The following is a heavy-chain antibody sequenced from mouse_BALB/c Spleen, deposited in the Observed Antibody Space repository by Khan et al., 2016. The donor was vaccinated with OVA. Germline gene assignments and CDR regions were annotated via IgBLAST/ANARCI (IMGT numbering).Heavy chain of an antibody. CDR2: ISTYYGDA. Sequence: QVRLQQSGAELVRPGVSVKISCKGSGYTFTDYAMYWVKQSHAKSLEWIGVISTYYGDASYNQKYKGKATMTVDNYSCTANMELARLTSEDSASYVCARKGYGYERGDMDYWGQGTSVTVSS. CDR1: GYTFTDYA. V-gene: IGHV1S137*01. D-gene: IGHD1-2*01. CDR3: ARKGYGYERGDMDY. J-gene: IGHJ4*01.